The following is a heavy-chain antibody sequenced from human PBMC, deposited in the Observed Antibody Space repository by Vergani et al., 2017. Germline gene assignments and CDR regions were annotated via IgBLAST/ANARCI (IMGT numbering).Heavy chain of an antibody. V-gene: IGHV4-39*01. J-gene: IGHJ6*02. CDR2: IYYSGST. Sequence: QLQLQESGPGLVKPSETLSLTCTVSGGSISSSSYYWGWIRQPPGKGLEWIGSIYYSGSTYYNPSLKSRVTISVDTSKNQFSLKLSSVTAADTAVYYCARDSSSWYLNYYYYYGMDVWGQGTTVTVSS. D-gene: IGHD6-13*01. CDR1: GGSISSSSYY. CDR3: ARDSSSWYLNYYYYYGMDV.